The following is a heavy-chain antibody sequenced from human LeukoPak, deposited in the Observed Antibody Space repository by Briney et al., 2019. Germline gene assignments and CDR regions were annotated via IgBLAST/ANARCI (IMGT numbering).Heavy chain of an antibody. J-gene: IGHJ6*02. V-gene: IGHV3-23*01. Sequence: GGSLRLSCAASGFTFSSYAMSWVRQAPGKGLEWVSAISGSGGSTYYADSVKGRFTISRDNSKNTLYLQMNSLGAEDTAVYYCAKAKYYYDSSGSCMDVWGQGTTVTVSS. CDR3: AKAKYYYDSSGSCMDV. D-gene: IGHD3-22*01. CDR1: GFTFSSYA. CDR2: ISGSGGST.